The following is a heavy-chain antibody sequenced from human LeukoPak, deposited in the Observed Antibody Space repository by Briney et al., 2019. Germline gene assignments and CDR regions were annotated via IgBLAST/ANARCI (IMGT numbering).Heavy chain of an antibody. Sequence: GGSLRLSCSASGLTFSSYAMHWVRQAPGKGLEYVSAIRSNGGSTYYADSVKGRFTISRDNSKNTLYLQMNSLRAEDTAVYYCARTAAGTFFDYWGQGTLVTVSS. V-gene: IGHV3-64*04. CDR2: IRSNGGST. CDR1: GLTFSSYA. D-gene: IGHD6-13*01. CDR3: ARTAAGTFFDY. J-gene: IGHJ4*02.